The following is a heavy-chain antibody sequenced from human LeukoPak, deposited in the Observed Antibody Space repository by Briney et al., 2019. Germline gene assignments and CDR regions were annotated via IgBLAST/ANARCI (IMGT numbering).Heavy chain of an antibody. Sequence: GGSLRLSCAASGFTFSSYSMNWVGQAPGKGLEWVSSISSSSSYIYYADSVKGRFTISRDNAKNSLYLQMNSLRAEDTAVYYCASPLSVIAFDIWGQGTMVTVSS. D-gene: IGHD3-16*02. J-gene: IGHJ3*02. CDR2: ISSSSSYI. CDR3: ASPLSVIAFDI. CDR1: GFTFSSYS. V-gene: IGHV3-21*01.